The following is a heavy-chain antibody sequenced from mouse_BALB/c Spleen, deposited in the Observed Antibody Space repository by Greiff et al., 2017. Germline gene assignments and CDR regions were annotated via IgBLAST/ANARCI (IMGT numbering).Heavy chain of an antibody. V-gene: IGHV14-3*02. CDR2: IDPANGNT. Sequence: VQLKESGAELVKPGASVKLSCTASGFNIKDTYMHWVKQRPEQGLEWIGRIDPANGNTKYDPKFQGKATITADTSSNTAYLQLSSLTSEDTAVYYCALEGGYGSSYAMDYWGQGTSVTVSS. CDR1: GFNIKDTY. CDR3: ALEGGYGSSYAMDY. J-gene: IGHJ4*01. D-gene: IGHD1-1*01.